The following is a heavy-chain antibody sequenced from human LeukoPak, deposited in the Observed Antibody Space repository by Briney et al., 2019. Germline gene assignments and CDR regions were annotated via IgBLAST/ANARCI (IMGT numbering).Heavy chain of an antibody. CDR2: IYYSGST. J-gene: IGHJ6*03. D-gene: IGHD1-26*01. CDR3: ARGATPYYYYYMDV. V-gene: IGHV4-59*01. Sequence: SETLSLTCTVSGVSISGYYWSWIRQPPGKGLEWIGYIYYSGSTNYNPSLKSRVTISVDTSKNQFSLKLSSVTAADTAVYYCARGATPYYYYYMDVWGKGTTVTVSS. CDR1: GVSISGYY.